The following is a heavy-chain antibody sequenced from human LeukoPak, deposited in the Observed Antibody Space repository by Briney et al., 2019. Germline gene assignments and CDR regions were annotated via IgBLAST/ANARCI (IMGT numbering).Heavy chain of an antibody. CDR3: ARDQEAVTTDYFYYAMDV. Sequence: ASVKVSCKASGYTFTSYYMHWVRQAPGQGLEWMGRIIPILGIANYAQKFQGRVTITADKSTSTAYMELSSLRSEDTAVYYCARDQEAVTTDYFYYAMDVWGQGTTLTVSS. D-gene: IGHD4-11*01. CDR1: GYTFTSYY. CDR2: IIPILGIA. J-gene: IGHJ6*02. V-gene: IGHV1-69*04.